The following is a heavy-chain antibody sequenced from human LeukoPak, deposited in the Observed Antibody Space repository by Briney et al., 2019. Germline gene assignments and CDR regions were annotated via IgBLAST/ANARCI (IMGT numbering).Heavy chain of an antibody. V-gene: IGHV1-18*01. CDR1: GYTFTSYG. CDR2: ISAYNGNT. Sequence: ASVKVSCKASGYTFTSYGISWVRQAPGQGLEWMGWISAYNGNTNYAQKLQGRVTMTTDTSTSTAYMELRSLRSDDTAVYYCARDPPRGNYAHYYYYYGMDVWGQGTTVTVSS. D-gene: IGHD1-7*01. J-gene: IGHJ6*02. CDR3: ARDPPRGNYAHYYYYYGMDV.